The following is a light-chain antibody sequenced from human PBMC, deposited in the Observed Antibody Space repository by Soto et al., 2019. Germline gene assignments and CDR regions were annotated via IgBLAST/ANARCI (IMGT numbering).Light chain of an antibody. CDR1: QSVSSN. CDR2: GTS. V-gene: IGKV3-15*01. Sequence: EIVMTQSPPTLSVSPGERATLSCRASQSVSSNLAWYQQKPGQAPRLLIYGTSTRATSIPARFSGSGSRTEFTLTISSLQSEDFAVYYCQQYNDWPPRYTFGQGTKLEI. CDR3: QQYNDWPPRYT. J-gene: IGKJ2*01.